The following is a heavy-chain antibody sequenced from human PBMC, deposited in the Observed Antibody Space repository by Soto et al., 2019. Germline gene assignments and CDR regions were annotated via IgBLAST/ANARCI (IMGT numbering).Heavy chain of an antibody. V-gene: IGHV3-73*01. Sequence: GGSLRLSCAASGFTFSGSAMHWVRQASGKGLEWVGRIRSKANSYATAYAASVKGRFTISRDDSKNTAYLQMNSLKTEDTAVYYCTRFDFWSGYWFAWGQGTLVTVSS. CDR1: GFTFSGSA. CDR3: TRFDFWSGYWFA. J-gene: IGHJ5*02. D-gene: IGHD3-3*01. CDR2: IRSKANSYAT.